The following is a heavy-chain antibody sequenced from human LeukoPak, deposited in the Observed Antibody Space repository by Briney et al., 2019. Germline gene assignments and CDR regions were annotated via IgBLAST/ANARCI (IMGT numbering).Heavy chain of an antibody. Sequence: SGGSLRLSCAASGFNFRDYTMHWVRQAPGKGLEWVAVISYDGSNKYYADSVKGRFTISRDNSKNTLYLQMNSLRTEDTAVYYCAKAPFDLKTGTTRGYFDYWGQGTLVTVSS. D-gene: IGHD1-1*01. CDR2: ISYDGSNK. V-gene: IGHV3-30*18. CDR1: GFNFRDYT. J-gene: IGHJ4*02. CDR3: AKAPFDLKTGTTRGYFDY.